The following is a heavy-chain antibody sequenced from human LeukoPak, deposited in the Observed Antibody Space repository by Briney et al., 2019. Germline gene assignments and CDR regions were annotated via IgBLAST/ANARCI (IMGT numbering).Heavy chain of an antibody. D-gene: IGHD3-22*01. J-gene: IGHJ4*02. CDR1: GGSISSYY. CDR2: IYTSGST. CDR3: ARVSSGSLSPLDY. V-gene: IGHV4-4*08. Sequence: PSETLSLTCTVSGGSISSYYWNWIRLPPGKGLEWIGYIYTSGSTNYNPSLKSRVTMSVDTSKNQFFLKLSSVTAADTAVYYCARVSSGSLSPLDYWGQGTLVTVSS.